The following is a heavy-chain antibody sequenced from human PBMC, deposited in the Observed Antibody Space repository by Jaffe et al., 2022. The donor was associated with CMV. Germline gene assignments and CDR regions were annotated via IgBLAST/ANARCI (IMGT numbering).Heavy chain of an antibody. Sequence: QVQLVQSGAEVKKPGASVKVSCKASGYTFTSYDINWVRQATGQGLEWMGWMNPNSGNTGYAQKFQGRVTMTRNTSISTAYMELSSLRSEDTAVYYCARVYYDSSGYYGGFDYWGQGTLVTVSS. CDR2: MNPNSGNT. D-gene: IGHD3-22*01. V-gene: IGHV1-8*01. CDR3: ARVYYDSSGYYGGFDY. CDR1: GYTFTSYD. J-gene: IGHJ4*02.